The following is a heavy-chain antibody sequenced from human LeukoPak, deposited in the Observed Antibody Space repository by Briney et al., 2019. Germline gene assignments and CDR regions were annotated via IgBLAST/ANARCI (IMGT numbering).Heavy chain of an antibody. Sequence: SETLSLTCTVSGASISSHYWSWIRQPPGKGLEWIGYIYYSGYTKYNPSLQSRVTISVYTSKNQFSLNLSSVTAADTAVYYCARDLGYCSTLSCYPWFDPWGQGTLVTVSS. V-gene: IGHV4-59*11. CDR1: GASISSHY. CDR3: ARDLGYCSTLSCYPWFDP. CDR2: IYYSGYT. D-gene: IGHD2-2*01. J-gene: IGHJ5*02.